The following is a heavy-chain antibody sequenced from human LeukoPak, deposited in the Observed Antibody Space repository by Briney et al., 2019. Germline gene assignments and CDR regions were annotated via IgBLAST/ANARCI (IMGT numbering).Heavy chain of an antibody. CDR3: ARYYYDSSGYYTDY. CDR2: INPNNGGP. Sequence: AAVPVSYKPSGYTFTGCYMRWVRQAPRQGVAWVGRINPNNGGPNYAQKLQGRVTITRDPSISPAYMGLSMPQSDDTAVYYCARYYYDSSGYYTDYWGQGTLVTVSS. D-gene: IGHD3-22*01. V-gene: IGHV1-2*06. J-gene: IGHJ4*02. CDR1: GYTFTGCY.